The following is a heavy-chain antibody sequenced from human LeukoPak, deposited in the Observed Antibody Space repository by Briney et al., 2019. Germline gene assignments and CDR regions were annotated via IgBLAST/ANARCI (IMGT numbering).Heavy chain of an antibody. D-gene: IGHD3-10*01. V-gene: IGHV3-23*01. CDR2: ISGSGGST. CDR1: GFTFSKFP. J-gene: IGHJ6*02. Sequence: PGGSLRLSCAASGFTFSKFPMGWVRQAPGKGLEWVSAISGSGGSTYYADSVKGRFTISRDNSKNTLYLQMNSLRAEDTAVYYCAKGHTWFGELFNPYYYYYGMDVWGQGTTVTVSS. CDR3: AKGHTWFGELFNPYYYYYGMDV.